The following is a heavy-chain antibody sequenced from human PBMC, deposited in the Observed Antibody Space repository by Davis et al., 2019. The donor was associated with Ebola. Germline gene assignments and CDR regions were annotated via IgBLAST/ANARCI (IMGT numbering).Heavy chain of an antibody. CDR2: IADSGV. D-gene: IGHD2-8*02. Sequence: GESLKISCEASGFTFSYHRMSWIRQVPGKGLEWPSYIADSGVDYAESVKGRFTISRDNAKNSLYLQMDNLRDEDTAVYYCARGGGCTGDTCWYADYWGQGTLVTVSS. CDR1: GFTFSYHR. CDR3: ARGGGCTGDTCWYADY. J-gene: IGHJ4*02. V-gene: IGHV3-48*02.